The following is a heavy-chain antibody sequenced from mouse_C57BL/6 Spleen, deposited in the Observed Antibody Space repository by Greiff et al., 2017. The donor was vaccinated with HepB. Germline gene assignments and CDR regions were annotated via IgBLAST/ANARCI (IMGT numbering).Heavy chain of an antibody. CDR3: ARDDGYQAWFAY. D-gene: IGHD2-3*01. Sequence: VQLQQPGAELVKPGASVKLSCKASGYTFTSYWMQWVKQRPGQGLEWIGEIDPSDSYTNYNQKFKGKATLTVDTSSSTADMQLSSLTSEDSAVYYCARDDGYQAWFAYWGQGTLVTVSA. CDR2: IDPSDSYT. V-gene: IGHV1-50*01. J-gene: IGHJ3*01. CDR1: GYTFTSYW.